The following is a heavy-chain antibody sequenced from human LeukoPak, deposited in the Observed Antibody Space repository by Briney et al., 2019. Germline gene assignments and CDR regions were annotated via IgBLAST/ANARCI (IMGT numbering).Heavy chain of an antibody. CDR3: AKVGRSGWPLDN. D-gene: IGHD6-19*01. Sequence: QSGGSLRLSCAASGFTFSSYGMHWVRQAPGKGLEWVAFIRYDGSNKYYADSVKGRFTISRDNSKNTLYLQMNSLRAEDTAVYYCAKVGRSGWPLDNWGQGTLVTVSP. J-gene: IGHJ4*02. CDR2: IRYDGSNK. V-gene: IGHV3-30*02. CDR1: GFTFSSYG.